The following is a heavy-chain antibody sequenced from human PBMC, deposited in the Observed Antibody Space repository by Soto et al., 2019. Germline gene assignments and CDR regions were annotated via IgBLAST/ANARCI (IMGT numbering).Heavy chain of an antibody. D-gene: IGHD3-9*01. Sequence: ASVKVSCKASGYTFTGYYMHWVRQAPGQGLEWMGWINPNSGGTNYAQKFQGWVTMTRDTSISTAYMELSRLRSDDTAVYYCARGAVLRYFDWLPGAYGMDVWGQGTTVTVSS. CDR1: GYTFTGYY. J-gene: IGHJ6*02. CDR3: ARGAVLRYFDWLPGAYGMDV. CDR2: INPNSGGT. V-gene: IGHV1-2*04.